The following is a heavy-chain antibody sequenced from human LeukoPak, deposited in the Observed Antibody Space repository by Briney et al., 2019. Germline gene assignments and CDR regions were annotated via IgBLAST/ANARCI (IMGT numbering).Heavy chain of an antibody. J-gene: IGHJ3*02. CDR2: ISSNGGST. CDR1: GFTFSSYA. CDR3: ARGDSGSYHSAFDI. D-gene: IGHD1-26*01. Sequence: PGGSLRLSCAASGFTFSSYAMHWVRQAPGKGLEYVSAISSNGGSTYYANSVKGRFTISRDNSKNTLYLQMGSLRAEDMAVYYCARGDSGSYHSAFDIWGQGTMVTVSS. V-gene: IGHV3-64*01.